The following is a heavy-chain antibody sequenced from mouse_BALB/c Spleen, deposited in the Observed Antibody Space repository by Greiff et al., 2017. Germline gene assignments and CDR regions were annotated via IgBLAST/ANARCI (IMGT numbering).Heavy chain of an antibody. D-gene: IGHD2-4*01. J-gene: IGHJ2*01. Sequence: EVMLVESGGGLVKPGGSLKLSCAASGFTFSSYTMSWVRQTPEKRLEWVATISSGGSYTYYPDSVKGRFTISRDNAKNTLYLQMSSLKSEDTAMYYCTREGSYDYDGGYYFDYWGQGTTLTVSS. CDR3: TREGSYDYDGGYYFDY. CDR1: GFTFSSYT. V-gene: IGHV5-6-4*01. CDR2: ISSGGSYT.